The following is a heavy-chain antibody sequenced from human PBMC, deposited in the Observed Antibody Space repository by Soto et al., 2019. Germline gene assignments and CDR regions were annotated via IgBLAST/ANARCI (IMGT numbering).Heavy chain of an antibody. V-gene: IGHV4-34*01. CDR3: ARDKITGLFDY. CDR1: GGSFSGYY. J-gene: IGHJ4*02. CDR2: INHSGST. Sequence: QVQLQQWGAGLLKPSETLSLTCAVYGGSFSGYYWTWIRQPPGTGLEWIGEINHSGSTNYNPSLKSRATISADTSKDQFSLKLTSVTAADTAVYYCARDKITGLFDYWGQGTLVTVSS. D-gene: IGHD2-8*02.